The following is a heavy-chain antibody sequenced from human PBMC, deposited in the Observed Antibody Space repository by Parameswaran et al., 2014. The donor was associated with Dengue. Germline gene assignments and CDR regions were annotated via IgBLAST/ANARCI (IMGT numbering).Heavy chain of an antibody. CDR2: IIPIFGTA. V-gene: IGHV1-69*01. CDR3: ATARPMVVLPPKPKDGDFYYYGMDV. D-gene: IGHD3-10*01. J-gene: IGHJ6*02. Sequence: VRQMPGKGLEWMGGIIPIFGTANYAQNFQGRVTITADESTSTAYMELSSLRSEDTAIYYCATARPMVVLPPKPKDGDFYYYGMDVWGQGTTVTVSS.